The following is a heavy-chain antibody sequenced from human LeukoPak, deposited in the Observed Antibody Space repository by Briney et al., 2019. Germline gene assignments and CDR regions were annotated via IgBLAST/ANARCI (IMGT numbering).Heavy chain of an antibody. CDR3: ARGLSSGWYGDWFDP. D-gene: IGHD6-19*01. CDR2: INHSGST. Sequence: PSETLSLTCAVYGGSFSGYYWSWIRQPPGKGLEWIGEINHSGSTNYNPSLKGRVTISVDTSKNQFSLKLSSVTAADTAVYYCARGLSSGWYGDWFDPWGQGTLVTVSS. J-gene: IGHJ5*02. V-gene: IGHV4-34*01. CDR1: GGSFSGYY.